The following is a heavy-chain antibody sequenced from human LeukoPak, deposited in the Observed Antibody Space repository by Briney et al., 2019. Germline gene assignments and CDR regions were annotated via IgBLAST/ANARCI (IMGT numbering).Heavy chain of an antibody. CDR3: AKDVCSGGSCYPDAFDI. V-gene: IGHV3-23*01. CDR2: ISGSGGST. D-gene: IGHD2-15*01. Sequence: PGGSLRLSCAASGFTFSSYAMSWVRQAPGKGLEWVSVISGSGGSTHYADSVKGRFTISRDNSKNTLYLQMNSLRAEDTAVYYCAKDVCSGGSCYPDAFDIWGQGTMVTVSS. CDR1: GFTFSSYA. J-gene: IGHJ3*02.